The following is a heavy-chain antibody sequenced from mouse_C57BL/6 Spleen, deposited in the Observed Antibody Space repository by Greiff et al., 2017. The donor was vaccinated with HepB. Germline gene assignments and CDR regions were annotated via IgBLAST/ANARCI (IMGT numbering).Heavy chain of an antibody. Sequence: QVQLQQPGAELVKPGASVKLSCKASGYTFTSYWMQWVKQRPGQGLEWIGEIDPSDSYTNYNQKFKGKATLTVDPSSSTAYMQLSSLTSEDSAVYYCARRNYVNPYFDYWGQGTTLTVSS. J-gene: IGHJ2*01. CDR1: GYTFTSYW. CDR3: ARRNYVNPYFDY. V-gene: IGHV1-50*01. D-gene: IGHD2-1*01. CDR2: IDPSDSYT.